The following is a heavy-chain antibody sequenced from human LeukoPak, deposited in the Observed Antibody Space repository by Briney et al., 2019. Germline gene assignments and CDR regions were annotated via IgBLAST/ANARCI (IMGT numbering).Heavy chain of an antibody. CDR3: AREYSYGYFDY. Sequence: TSETLSLTCTVSGGSISSYYWSWIRQPPGKGLEWIGYIYYSGSTNYNPSLKSRVTISVDTSKNQFSLKLSSVTAADTAVYYCAREYSYGYFDYWGQGTLVTVSS. V-gene: IGHV4-59*01. CDR1: GGSISSYY. CDR2: IYYSGST. D-gene: IGHD5-18*01. J-gene: IGHJ4*02.